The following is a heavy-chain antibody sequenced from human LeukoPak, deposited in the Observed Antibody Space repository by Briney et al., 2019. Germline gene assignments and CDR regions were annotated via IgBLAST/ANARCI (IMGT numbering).Heavy chain of an antibody. D-gene: IGHD6-19*01. V-gene: IGHV3-48*03. Sequence: GGSLRLACAASGFTFSSYEMKWVRQAPGKGLGWVSYISSGSTIYDADSVKGRFTISRDNAKNSLYLQMNSLRAEDTAVYYCARESIAVAGAPFDYWGQGTLVTVSS. CDR1: GFTFSSYE. CDR2: ISSGSTI. CDR3: ARESIAVAGAPFDY. J-gene: IGHJ4*02.